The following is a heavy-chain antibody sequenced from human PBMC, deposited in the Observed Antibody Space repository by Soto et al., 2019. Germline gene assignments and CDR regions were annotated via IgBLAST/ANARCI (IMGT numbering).Heavy chain of an antibody. CDR1: GGTFSSYA. CDR3: AREFPRELPRGYDAFDI. D-gene: IGHD1-26*01. V-gene: IGHV1-69*01. J-gene: IGHJ3*02. Sequence: QVQLVQSGAEVKKPGSSVKVSCKASGGTFSSYAISWVRQAPGQGLEWMGGIIPIFGTANYAQKFQGRVTITADESTSTAYMELSRLGSEDTAGYYGAREFPRELPRGYDAFDIWGQGTMVTVSS. CDR2: IIPIFGTA.